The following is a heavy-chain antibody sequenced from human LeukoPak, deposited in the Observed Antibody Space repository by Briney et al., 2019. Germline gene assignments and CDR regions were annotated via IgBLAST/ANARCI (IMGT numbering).Heavy chain of an antibody. J-gene: IGHJ5*02. CDR3: ARELWFANAPGSWLDP. D-gene: IGHD3-10*01. Sequence: SQTLSLTCVVSGDSISSGAYSWSWIRQPPGKGLEWIGYIFHSGSTFYNPSLKSRVTISVDNSKNQFSLRLSSVTAADTAVYYCARELWFANAPGSWLDPWGQGTLVTVSS. CDR1: GDSISSGAYS. V-gene: IGHV4-30-2*01. CDR2: IFHSGST.